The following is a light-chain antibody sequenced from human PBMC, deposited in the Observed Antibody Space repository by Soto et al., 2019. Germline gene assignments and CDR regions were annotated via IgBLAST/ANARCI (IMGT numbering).Light chain of an antibody. CDR1: QSITSY. CDR3: QQSYSIPLT. V-gene: IGKV1-39*01. CDR2: AAS. J-gene: IGKJ4*01. Sequence: DIQMTQSPSSLSAAVGDRVTITCRASQSITSYLNWYQQKPGKAPNLLIYAASSLQSGVPSRFSGSGSGTEFTLTISSLQPEDFATYYCQQSYSIPLTFGGGTNVEIK.